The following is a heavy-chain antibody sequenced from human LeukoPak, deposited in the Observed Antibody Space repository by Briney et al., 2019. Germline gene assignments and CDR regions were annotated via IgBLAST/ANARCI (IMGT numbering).Heavy chain of an antibody. CDR3: ARDVAAAGGY. CDR1: GYTFTSYY. D-gene: IGHD6-13*01. V-gene: IGHV1-46*01. J-gene: IGHJ4*02. Sequence: ASVTVSFKASGYTFTSYYMHWVRQAPGQGLEWMGIINPSGGSTSYAQKFQGRVTMTRDTSTSTVYMELSSLRSEDTAVYYCARDVAAAGGYWGQGTLVTVSS. CDR2: INPSGGST.